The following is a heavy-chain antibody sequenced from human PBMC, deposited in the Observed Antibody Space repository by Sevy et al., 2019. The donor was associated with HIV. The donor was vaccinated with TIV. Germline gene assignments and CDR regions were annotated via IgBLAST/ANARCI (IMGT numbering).Heavy chain of an antibody. V-gene: IGHV1-69*13. Sequence: ASVKVSCKASGGTFSSYAISWVRQAPGQGLEWMGGIIPIFGTANYAQKFQGRVTITADESTSTAYMELSSLRSEDTAVYYCVRVSGWDIKHYYFDYWGQGTLVTVSS. CDR2: IIPIFGTA. J-gene: IGHJ4*02. D-gene: IGHD5-12*01. CDR3: VRVSGWDIKHYYFDY. CDR1: GGTFSSYA.